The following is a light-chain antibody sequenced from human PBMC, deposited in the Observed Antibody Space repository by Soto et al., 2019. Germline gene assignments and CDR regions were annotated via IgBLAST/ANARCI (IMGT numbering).Light chain of an antibody. CDR2: DAS. J-gene: IGKJ5*01. CDR1: QDITNY. V-gene: IGKV1-39*01. Sequence: DIQMTQSPSSLSASVGDRVTITCRASQDITNYLNCYQQKPGEAPKLLICDASNLETGVPSRFSGSGSGTDFTLTISSLRPEDFATYYCQQSYSTPITFGQGTRLEIK. CDR3: QQSYSTPIT.